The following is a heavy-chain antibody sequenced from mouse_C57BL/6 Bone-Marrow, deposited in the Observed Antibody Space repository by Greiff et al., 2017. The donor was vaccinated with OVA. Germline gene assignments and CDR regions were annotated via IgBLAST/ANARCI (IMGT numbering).Heavy chain of an antibody. D-gene: IGHD1-1*01. CDR1: GFNIKDDY. V-gene: IGHV14-4*01. CDR2: IDPENGDT. CDR3: TTGSYYDSSYDHWYFDV. Sequence: VQLQQSGAELVRPGASVKLSCTASGFNIKDDYMHWVKQRPEQGLEWIGWIDPENGDTEYASKFQGKATITADTSSNTAYLQLSSLTSEDTAVYYCTTGSYYDSSYDHWYFDVWGTGTTVTVSS. J-gene: IGHJ1*03.